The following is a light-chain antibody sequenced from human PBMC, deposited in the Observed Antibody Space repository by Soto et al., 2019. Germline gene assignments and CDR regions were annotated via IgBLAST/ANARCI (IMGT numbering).Light chain of an antibody. CDR3: QQYNSAPWT. Sequence: DIEMTQSPSSLSASAGDRVTLTCRASQGISNYLAWYQQQPGKVPKLLIYVASTLQSGVPSRFSGSGSGTDFTPTISSLQPEDVATYYCQQYNSAPWTFGQGTKVEIK. V-gene: IGKV1-27*01. J-gene: IGKJ1*01. CDR2: VAS. CDR1: QGISNY.